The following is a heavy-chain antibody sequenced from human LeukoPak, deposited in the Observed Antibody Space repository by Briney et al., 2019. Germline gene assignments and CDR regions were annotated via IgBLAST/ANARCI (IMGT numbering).Heavy chain of an antibody. CDR3: ARDGHKRGRYWFDP. J-gene: IGHJ5*02. CDR1: GYTFTGYY. Sequence: ASVKVSCKASGYTFTGYYMHWVRQAPGQGLEWMGWINPNSGGTNYAQKFQGRVTMTRDTSISTAYMELSRLRSDDTAVYYCARDGHKRGRYWFDPWGQGTLVTVSS. CDR2: INPNSGGT. V-gene: IGHV1-2*02.